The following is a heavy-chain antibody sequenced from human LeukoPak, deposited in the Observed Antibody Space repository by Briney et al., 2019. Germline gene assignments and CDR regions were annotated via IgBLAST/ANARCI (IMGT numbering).Heavy chain of an antibody. D-gene: IGHD3-22*01. Sequence: SESLSLTCTVSGGSVSSGSYYWSWIRQPPGKGLEWIGYIYYSGSTNYNPSLKSRVTISVDTSKNQFSLKLSSVTAADTAVYYCASPRSYYDSSGYYISWGQGTLVTVSS. J-gene: IGHJ5*02. CDR1: GGSVSSGSYY. V-gene: IGHV4-61*01. CDR3: ASPRSYYDSSGYYIS. CDR2: IYYSGST.